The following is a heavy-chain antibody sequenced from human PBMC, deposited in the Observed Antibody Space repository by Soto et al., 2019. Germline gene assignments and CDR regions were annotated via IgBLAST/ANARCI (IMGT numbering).Heavy chain of an antibody. Sequence: EVQLVESGGGLVQPGGSLRLSCAASGFTFSSYWMSWVRQAPGKGLEWVANIKQDGSEKYYVDSVKGQFTISRDNAKNSLYLQMNSLRAEDTAVYYCARDAYEVAFDYWGQGTLVTVSS. D-gene: IGHD5-12*01. CDR3: ARDAYEVAFDY. J-gene: IGHJ4*02. V-gene: IGHV3-7*01. CDR2: IKQDGSEK. CDR1: GFTFSSYW.